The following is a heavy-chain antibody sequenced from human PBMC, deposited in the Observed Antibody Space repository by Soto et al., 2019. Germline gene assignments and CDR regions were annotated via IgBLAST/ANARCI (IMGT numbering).Heavy chain of an antibody. CDR1: GYSFTSYW. V-gene: IGHV5-10-1*01. CDR3: AREPYGSGGSCYPYYYYYGMDV. CDR2: IDPSDSYT. Sequence: PGESLKISCKGSGYSFTSYWISWVRQMPGKGLEWMGRIDPSDSYTNYSPSFQGHVTISADTSISTAYLQWSSLKASDTAMYYCAREPYGSGGSCYPYYYYYGMDVWGQGTTVTVS. D-gene: IGHD2-15*01. J-gene: IGHJ6*01.